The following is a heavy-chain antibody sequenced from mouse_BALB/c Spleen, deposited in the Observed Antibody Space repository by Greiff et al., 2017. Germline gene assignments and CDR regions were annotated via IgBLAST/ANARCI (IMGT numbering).Heavy chain of an antibody. CDR3: ARLLGSYWYFDV. CDR2: ISCYNGAT. D-gene: IGHD4-1*01. V-gene: IGHV1S34*01. Sequence: LVKTGASVKISCKASGYSFTGYYMHWVKQSHGKSLEWIGYISCYNGATSYNQKFKGKATFTVDTSSSTAYMQFNSLTSEDSAVYYCARLLGSYWYFDVWGAGTTVTVSS. CDR1: GYSFTGYY. J-gene: IGHJ1*01.